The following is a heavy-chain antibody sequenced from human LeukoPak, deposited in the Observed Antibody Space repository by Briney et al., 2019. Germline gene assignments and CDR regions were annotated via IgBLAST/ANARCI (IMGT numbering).Heavy chain of an antibody. CDR1: GGSISSSSYY. CDR3: ASVPYYYESSGYYYGYYFDY. D-gene: IGHD3-22*01. CDR2: IYYSGST. Sequence: SETLSLTCTVSGGSISSSSYYWGWIRQPPGKGLEWIASIYYSGSTSYNPSLKSRATTSVNPTKNQVTLKLSSVTAANTAVYYCASVPYYYESSGYYYGYYFDYWGQGTLVTVSS. J-gene: IGHJ4*02. V-gene: IGHV4-39*01.